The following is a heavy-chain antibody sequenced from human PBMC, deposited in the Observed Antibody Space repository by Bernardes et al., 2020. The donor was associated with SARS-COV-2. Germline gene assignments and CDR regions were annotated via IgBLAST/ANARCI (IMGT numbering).Heavy chain of an antibody. J-gene: IGHJ6*02. CDR3: ARVLLRLGKTYYYGMDV. V-gene: IGHV3-74*01. CDR1: GFTFSSYW. CDR2: INSDGSST. Sequence: GGSLRLSCAASGFTFSSYWMHWVRQAPGKGLVWVSRINSDGSSTSYADSVKGRFTISRDNAKNTLYLQMNSLRAEDTAVYYCARVLLRLGKTYYYGMDVWGQGTTVTVSS. D-gene: IGHD3-16*01.